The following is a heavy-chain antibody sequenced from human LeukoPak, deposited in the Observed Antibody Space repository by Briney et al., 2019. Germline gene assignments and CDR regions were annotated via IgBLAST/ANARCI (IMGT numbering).Heavy chain of an antibody. CDR3: ARERYTVLAPYFDY. V-gene: IGHV1-18*01. CDR2: ISTYNGDT. CDR1: GYAFIRYP. D-gene: IGHD1-1*01. J-gene: IGHJ4*02. Sequence: GASVKVSCKASGYAFIRYPIFWVRQAPGQGLEWMGCISTYNGDTPYAQKFQDRVSMTTDTTTGTVSMELRSLRSDDAAVYYCARERYTVLAPYFDYWGQGTLVTVSP.